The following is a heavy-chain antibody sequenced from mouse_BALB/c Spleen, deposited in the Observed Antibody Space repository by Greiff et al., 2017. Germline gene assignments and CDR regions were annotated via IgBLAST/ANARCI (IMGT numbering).Heavy chain of an antibody. Sequence: EVNLVESGGGLVKPGGSLKLSCAASGFAFSSYDMSWVRQTPEKRLEWVAYISSGGGSTYYPDTVKGRFTISRDNAKNTLYLQMSSLKSEDTAMYYCARHDTTGTAWFAYWGQGTLVTVSA. V-gene: IGHV5-12-1*01. J-gene: IGHJ3*01. CDR3: ARHDTTGTAWFAY. D-gene: IGHD4-1*02. CDR1: GFAFSSYD. CDR2: ISSGGGST.